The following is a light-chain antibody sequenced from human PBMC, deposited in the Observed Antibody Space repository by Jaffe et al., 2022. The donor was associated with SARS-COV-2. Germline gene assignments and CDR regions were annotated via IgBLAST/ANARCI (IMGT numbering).Light chain of an antibody. V-gene: IGKV3-15*01. CDR2: GAS. Sequence: IVMTQSPVTLSVSPGERATLSCRASQNINNHLAWYQQKPGQGPRLLIYGASTRATGISTRLSGSGSGTEFTLTISSLQSEDFATYYCQQYKDWPPTFGQGTKVEIK. J-gene: IGKJ1*01. CDR1: QNINNH. CDR3: QQYKDWPPT.